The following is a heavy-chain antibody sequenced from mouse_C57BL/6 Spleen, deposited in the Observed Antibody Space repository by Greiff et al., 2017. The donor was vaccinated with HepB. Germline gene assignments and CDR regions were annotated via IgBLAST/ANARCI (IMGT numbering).Heavy chain of an antibody. CDR2: ISSGGDYI. J-gene: IGHJ3*01. CDR1: GFTFSSYA. Sequence: EVMLVESGEGLVKPGGSLKLSCAASGFTFSSYAMSWVRQTPEKRLEWVAYISSGGDYIYYADTVKGRFTISRDNARNTLYLQMSSLKSEDTAMYYCTREMGSSFAYWGQGTLVTVSA. V-gene: IGHV5-9-1*02. D-gene: IGHD2-3*01. CDR3: TREMGSSFAY.